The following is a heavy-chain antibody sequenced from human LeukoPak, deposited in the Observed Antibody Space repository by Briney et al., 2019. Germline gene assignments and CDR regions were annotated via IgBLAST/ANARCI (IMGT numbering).Heavy chain of an antibody. CDR1: GGSISYYY. D-gene: IGHD3-10*01. CDR3: ARHGRGDLYYFDY. J-gene: IGHJ4*02. CDR2: IYYSGST. Sequence: SETLSLTCTVSGGSISYYYWSWIRQPPGKGLEWIGYIYYSGSTNYNPPLKSRVTISVDTSKNQFSLKLSSVTAADTAVYYCARHGRGDLYYFDYWGQGTLVTFSS. V-gene: IGHV4-59*08.